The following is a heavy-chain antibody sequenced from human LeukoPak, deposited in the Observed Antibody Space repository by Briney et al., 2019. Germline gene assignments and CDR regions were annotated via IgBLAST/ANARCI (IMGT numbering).Heavy chain of an antibody. CDR1: DGSISSYY. Sequence: SETLSLTCTVSDGSISSYYWSWIRQPPGKGLEWIGNIYNSGSTNYNPSLKSRVTISVDTSKNQFSLKLSSVTAADTAVYYCARRGDSYTSFDYWGQGTLVTVSS. J-gene: IGHJ4*02. CDR3: ARRGDSYTSFDY. CDR2: IYNSGST. V-gene: IGHV4-59*12.